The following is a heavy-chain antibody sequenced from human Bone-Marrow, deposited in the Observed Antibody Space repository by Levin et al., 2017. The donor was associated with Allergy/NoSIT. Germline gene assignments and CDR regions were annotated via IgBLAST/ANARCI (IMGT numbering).Heavy chain of an antibody. J-gene: IGHJ5*02. Sequence: KSGGSLRLSCAASGFTFSSYSMNWVRQAPGKGLEWVSSISSSSSYIYYADSVKGRFTISRDNAKNSLYLQMNSLRAEDTAVYYCARGPYYYGSGSYSNWFDPWGQGTLVTVSS. CDR2: ISSSSSYI. D-gene: IGHD3-10*01. CDR3: ARGPYYYGSGSYSNWFDP. CDR1: GFTFSSYS. V-gene: IGHV3-21*01.